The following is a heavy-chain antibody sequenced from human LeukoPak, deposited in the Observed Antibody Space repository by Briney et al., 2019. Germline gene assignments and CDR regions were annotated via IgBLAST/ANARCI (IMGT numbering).Heavy chain of an antibody. CDR1: GFTFSSYA. CDR3: AKAGSGSYYKSRSGMDV. D-gene: IGHD3-10*01. Sequence: GGSLRLSCSASGFTFSSYAMHWVRQAPGKGLEYVSAISSNGGSTNYAGSVKDRFTISRDNSKNTLYLQMSSLRAEDTAVYYCAKAGSGSYYKSRSGMDVWGEGTTVIVSS. J-gene: IGHJ6*04. V-gene: IGHV3-64D*06. CDR2: ISSNGGST.